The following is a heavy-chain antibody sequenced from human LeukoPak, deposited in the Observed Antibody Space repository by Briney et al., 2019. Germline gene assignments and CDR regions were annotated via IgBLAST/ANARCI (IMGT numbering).Heavy chain of an antibody. J-gene: IGHJ6*03. V-gene: IGHV4-39*01. Sequence: SETLSLTCTVSGASISGSGYCWGWIRQPPGKGLEWIGNIYDSGSTYYNASLQSRVTISIDTSKNQFSLRLSSVTAADTAVYYCVRSSGWYYYYYMDVWGKGTTVTISS. CDR2: IYDSGST. CDR3: VRSSGWYYYYYMDV. CDR1: GASISGSGYC. D-gene: IGHD6-19*01.